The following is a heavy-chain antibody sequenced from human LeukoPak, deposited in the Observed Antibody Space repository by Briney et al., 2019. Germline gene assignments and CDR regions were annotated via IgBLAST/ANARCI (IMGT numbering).Heavy chain of an antibody. V-gene: IGHV3-30*19. Sequence: GRSLRLSCAASGLTFSTYGMHWVRQAPGKGLEWVAVIWSDGTNKYYADSVKGRFTISRDNSKNTLYLQMNSLRAEDTAVYYCARDLVIEQPSGYWSQGTLVTVSS. CDR1: GLTFSTYG. CDR2: IWSDGTNK. J-gene: IGHJ4*02. CDR3: ARDLVIEQPSGY. D-gene: IGHD2-21*01.